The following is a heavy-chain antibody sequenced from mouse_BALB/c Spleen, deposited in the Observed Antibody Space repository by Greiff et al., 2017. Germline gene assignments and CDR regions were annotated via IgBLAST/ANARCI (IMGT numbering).Heavy chain of an antibody. V-gene: IGHV5-12-2*01. Sequence: DVHLVESGGGLVQPGGSLKLSCAASGFTFSSYTMSWVRQTPEKRLEWVAYISNGGGSTYYPDTVKGRFTISRDNAKNTLYLQMSSLKSEDTAMYYCARHLLRLRAMDYWGQGTSVTVSS. D-gene: IGHD1-2*01. CDR3: ARHLLRLRAMDY. CDR1: GFTFSSYT. J-gene: IGHJ4*01. CDR2: ISNGGGST.